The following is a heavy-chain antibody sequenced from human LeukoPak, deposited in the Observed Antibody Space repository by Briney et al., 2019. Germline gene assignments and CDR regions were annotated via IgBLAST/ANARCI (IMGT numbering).Heavy chain of an antibody. CDR3: ARDVVGATGD. D-gene: IGHD1-26*01. CDR1: GGSISSYY. J-gene: IGHJ4*02. CDR2: IYYSGST. Sequence: KPSETLSLTCTVSGGSISSYYWSWIRQPPGKGLEWIGYIYYSGSTNYNPSLKSRVTISVDTSKNQFSLKLSSVTAADTAVYYCARDVVGATGDWGQGTLVTVSS. V-gene: IGHV4-59*01.